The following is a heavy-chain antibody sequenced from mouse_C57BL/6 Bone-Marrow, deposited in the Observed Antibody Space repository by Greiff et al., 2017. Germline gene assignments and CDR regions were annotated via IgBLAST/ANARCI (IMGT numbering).Heavy chain of an antibody. J-gene: IGHJ3*01. D-gene: IGHD1-1*01. CDR1: GFTFSSYG. CDR3: ARQDYYGAY. Sequence: EVQVVESGGDLVKPGGSLKLSCAASGFTFSSYGMSWVRQTPDKRLEWVATISSGGSYTYYPDSVKGRFTVSRDNAKNTLYLQMSSLKSEDTAMYYCARQDYYGAYWGQGTLVTVSA. V-gene: IGHV5-6*01. CDR2: ISSGGSYT.